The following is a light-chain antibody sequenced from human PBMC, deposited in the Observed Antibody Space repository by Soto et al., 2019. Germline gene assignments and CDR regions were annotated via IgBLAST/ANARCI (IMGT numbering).Light chain of an antibody. Sequence: DIQMTQSPSSLSASVGDRVTITCRASQSISSYLNWYQQKPGKAPKLLIFAASSLQSGVPSRFSGSGSGTDFTLTISSLQPAGFATYYCQQSYSTPFTFGPGPKVDIK. CDR3: QQSYSTPFT. V-gene: IGKV1-39*01. CDR2: AAS. CDR1: QSISSY. J-gene: IGKJ3*01.